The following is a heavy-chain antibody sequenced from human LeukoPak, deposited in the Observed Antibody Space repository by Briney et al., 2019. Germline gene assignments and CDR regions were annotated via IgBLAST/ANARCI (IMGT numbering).Heavy chain of an antibody. CDR1: GYTFTSYG. V-gene: IGHV1-18*01. Sequence: ASVKVSCKASGYTFTSYGISWVRQAPGQGLEWMGWISAYNGNTNYAQKLQGRVTMTTDTSTSTAYMELRSLRSDDTAVYYCASEGLGPPRWDIVVVVAAQGAFDIWGQGTMVTVSS. J-gene: IGHJ3*02. CDR3: ASEGLGPPRWDIVVVVAAQGAFDI. D-gene: IGHD2-15*01. CDR2: ISAYNGNT.